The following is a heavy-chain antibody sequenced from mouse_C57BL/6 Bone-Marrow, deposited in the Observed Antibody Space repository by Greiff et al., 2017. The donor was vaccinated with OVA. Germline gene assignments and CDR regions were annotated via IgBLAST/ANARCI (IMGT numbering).Heavy chain of an antibody. CDR1: GYTFTSYW. D-gene: IGHD3-3*01. CDR2: INPSNGGT. Sequence: QVQLQQPGTELVKPGASVKLSCKASGYTFTSYWMHWVKQRPGQGLEWIGNINPSNGGTNYNEKFKSKATLTVDKSSSTAYMQLSSLTSEYSAVYYCAREVAVYPNAMDYWGQGTSVTVSS. J-gene: IGHJ4*01. V-gene: IGHV1-53*01. CDR3: AREVAVYPNAMDY.